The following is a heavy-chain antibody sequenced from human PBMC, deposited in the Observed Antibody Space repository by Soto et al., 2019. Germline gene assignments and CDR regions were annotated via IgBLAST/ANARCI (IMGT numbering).Heavy chain of an antibody. CDR3: ARLLYYYDSSGYRLDP. Sequence: PSETLSLTCTVSGGSVSSSSYYSSWIRQPPGKGLEWIGEINHSGSINYNPSLKSRVTISVDTSKRQISLKVSSVTAADTAVYYCARLLYYYDSSGYRLDPWGQGTLVTVSS. J-gene: IGHJ5*02. CDR1: GGSVSSSSYY. V-gene: IGHV4-39*07. D-gene: IGHD3-22*01. CDR2: INHSGSI.